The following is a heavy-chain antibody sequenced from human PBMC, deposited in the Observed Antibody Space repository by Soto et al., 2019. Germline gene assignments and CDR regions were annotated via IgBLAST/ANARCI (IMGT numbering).Heavy chain of an antibody. Sequence: QVQLVQSGVEVKKPGASVRVSCKASGYSFSYYGITWVRQAPGQGLEWMGWISAFNGNTNYTQNLQDRVTMTTDTSASTAYMELRSLRSDDTAIYYCARADYWSGSVDYWGQGTLVTVSS. J-gene: IGHJ4*02. CDR3: ARADYWSGSVDY. CDR1: GYSFSYYG. V-gene: IGHV1-18*01. D-gene: IGHD3-3*01. CDR2: ISAFNGNT.